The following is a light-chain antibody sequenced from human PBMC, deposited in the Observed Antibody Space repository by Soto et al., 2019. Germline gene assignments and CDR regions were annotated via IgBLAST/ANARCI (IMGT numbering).Light chain of an antibody. V-gene: IGKV3-15*01. CDR2: GAS. CDR3: QQLFMYPPT. CDR1: QSVSSN. Sequence: EIVMTQSPATLSVSPGERATLSCRASQSVSSNLAWYQQKPGQAPRLLIYGASTRATGIPARFSGSGSGTDFTLTVSSLQPEDLATYYCQQLFMYPPTFGPGTKVDIK. J-gene: IGKJ3*01.